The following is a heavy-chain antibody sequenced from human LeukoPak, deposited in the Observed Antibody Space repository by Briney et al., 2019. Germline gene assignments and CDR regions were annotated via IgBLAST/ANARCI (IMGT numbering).Heavy chain of an antibody. Sequence: SGGSLRLSCAASGFTFSGYGMHWVRQAPGKGLEWVAVISYDGSNKYYADSVKGRFTISRDNSKNTLYLQMNSLRAEDTAVYYCAKIPDVSDYWGQGTLVTVSS. CDR2: ISYDGSNK. CDR1: GFTFSGYG. CDR3: AKIPDVSDY. J-gene: IGHJ4*02. V-gene: IGHV3-30*18.